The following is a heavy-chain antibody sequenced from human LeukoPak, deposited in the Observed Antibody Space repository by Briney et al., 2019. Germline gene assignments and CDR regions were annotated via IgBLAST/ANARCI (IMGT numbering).Heavy chain of an antibody. CDR2: INRDGSKN. CDR1: EFTFGSYW. V-gene: IGHV3-7*03. J-gene: IGHJ3*01. Sequence: GGSLRLSCAASEFTFGSYWMTWVRQAPGKGLEWVANINRDGSKNHFVDSVKGRFTISRDNAKNFLYLQMNSLRAEDTAVYFRARDSSPYCGDDCYFDAFDLWGQGTMVTVSS. CDR3: ARDSSPYCGDDCYFDAFDL. D-gene: IGHD2-21*02.